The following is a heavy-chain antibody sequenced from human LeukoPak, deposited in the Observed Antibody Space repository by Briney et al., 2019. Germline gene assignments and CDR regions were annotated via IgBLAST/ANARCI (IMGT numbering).Heavy chain of an antibody. J-gene: IGHJ5*02. D-gene: IGHD2-15*01. V-gene: IGHV4-34*01. Sequence: SETLSLTCGVYGGSFSGYYWSWIRQPPGKGLEWIGEINHRGSINYNPSLKGRVIISVDTSKSQFPLRLTSVTAADTAVYYCARGTVVAAISWFDPWGQGTLVTVSS. CDR1: GGSFSGYY. CDR2: INHRGSI. CDR3: ARGTVVAAISWFDP.